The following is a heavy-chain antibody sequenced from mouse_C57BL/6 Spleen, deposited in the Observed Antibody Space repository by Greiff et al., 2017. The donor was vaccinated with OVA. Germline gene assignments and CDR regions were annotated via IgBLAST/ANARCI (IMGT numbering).Heavy chain of an antibody. CDR3: ARRLLNYAMDY. V-gene: IGHV1-64*01. J-gene: IGHJ4*01. CDR2: IHPNSGST. D-gene: IGHD3-2*02. CDR1: GYTFTSYW. Sequence: QVQLQQPGAELVKPGASVKLSCKASGYTFTSYWMHWVKQRPGQGLEWIGMIHPNSGSTNYNEKFKSKATLTVDKSSSTAYMQLSSLTSEDSAVYYCARRLLNYAMDYWGQGTSVTVSS.